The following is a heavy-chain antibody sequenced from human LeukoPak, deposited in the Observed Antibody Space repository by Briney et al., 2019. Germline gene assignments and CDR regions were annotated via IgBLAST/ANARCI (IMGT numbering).Heavy chain of an antibody. V-gene: IGHV3-7*01. CDR3: ARVYPKMYFDY. CDR2: IKQDGSEK. Sequence: GGSLRLSCAASGFTFSSYWMSWVRQAPGKGLEWVANIKQDGSEKYYVDSVKGRFTISRDNAKNSLYLQVNSLRAEDTAVYYCARVYPKMYFDYWGQGTLVTVSS. J-gene: IGHJ4*02. CDR1: GFTFSSYW. D-gene: IGHD2/OR15-2a*01.